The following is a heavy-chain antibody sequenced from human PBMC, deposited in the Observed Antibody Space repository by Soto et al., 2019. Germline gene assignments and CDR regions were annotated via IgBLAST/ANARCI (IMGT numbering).Heavy chain of an antibody. J-gene: IGHJ6*03. CDR1: GGSISSYY. D-gene: IGHD3-3*01. V-gene: IGHV4-59*08. CDR2: IYYSGST. CDR3: ATRAADYNFWSGYYSYYYFMAV. Sequence: PSETLSLTCTVSGGSISSYYWSWIRQPPGKGLEWIGYIYYSGSTNYNPSLKSRVTISVDTSKNQFSLKLSSVTAADTAVYYCATRAADYNFWSGYYSYYYFMAVWGKGTTVTVSS.